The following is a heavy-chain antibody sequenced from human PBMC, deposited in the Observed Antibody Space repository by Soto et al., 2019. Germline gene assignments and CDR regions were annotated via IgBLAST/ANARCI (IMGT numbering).Heavy chain of an antibody. J-gene: IGHJ6*02. V-gene: IGHV1-18*01. CDR2: ISAYNGNT. Sequence: ASVKVSCKASGYTFTSYGISWVRQAPGQGLEWMGWISAYNGNTNYAQKPQGRVTMTTDTSTSTAYMELRSLRSDDTAVYYCARVGIAVAGDYYGMDVWGQGTTVTVSS. CDR1: GYTFTSYG. CDR3: ARVGIAVAGDYYGMDV. D-gene: IGHD6-19*01.